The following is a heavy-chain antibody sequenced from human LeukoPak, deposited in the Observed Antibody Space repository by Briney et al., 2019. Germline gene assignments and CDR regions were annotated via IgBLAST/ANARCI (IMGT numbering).Heavy chain of an antibody. Sequence: PGGSLRPSCLTSGFTFSTNAMSWVRQAPGKGLEWVANIKQDGSEKYYVDSVKGRFTISRDNAKNSLYLQMNSLRAEDTAVYFCTRDFRGYDSSGYFVYWGQGTLVTVSS. CDR2: IKQDGSEK. CDR3: TRDFRGYDSSGYFVY. J-gene: IGHJ4*02. CDR1: GFTFSTNA. V-gene: IGHV3-7*03. D-gene: IGHD3-22*01.